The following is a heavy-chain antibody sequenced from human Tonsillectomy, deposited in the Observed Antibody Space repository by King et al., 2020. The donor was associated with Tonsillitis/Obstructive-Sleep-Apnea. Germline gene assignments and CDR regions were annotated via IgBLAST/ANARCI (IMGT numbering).Heavy chain of an antibody. Sequence: HVQLVESGGGVVQPGRSLRLSCAASGFTFSSYAMHWVRQAPGKGLEWVAVISYDGSNKYYADSVKDRFTISRDNSKNTLYLQMNSLRAEDTAVYYCARDGRHYDSSGWRYWGQGTLVTVSS. V-gene: IGHV3-30-3*01. D-gene: IGHD3-22*01. CDR1: GFTFSSYA. J-gene: IGHJ4*02. CDR3: ARDGRHYDSSGWRY. CDR2: ISYDGSNK.